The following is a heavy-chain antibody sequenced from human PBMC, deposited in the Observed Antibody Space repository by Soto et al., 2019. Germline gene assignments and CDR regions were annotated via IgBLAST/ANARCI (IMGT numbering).Heavy chain of an antibody. CDR1: GDSITSNSYF. D-gene: IGHD3-9*01. CDR3: ARHFSVDHFDY. Sequence: SETLSLTCTVSGDSITSNSYFWAWIRQPPGKGLEGIGSIYYSGTTYHNPSLKSRVTISVDRSNNQFSLRLTSVAAADTAVYYCARHFSVDHFDYWGQGALVTVSS. V-gene: IGHV4-39*01. CDR2: IYYSGTT. J-gene: IGHJ4*02.